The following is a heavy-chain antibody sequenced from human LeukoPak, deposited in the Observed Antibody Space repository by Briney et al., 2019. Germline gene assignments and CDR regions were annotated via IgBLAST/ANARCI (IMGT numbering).Heavy chain of an antibody. Sequence: GGSLRLSCAPSGLTFSAYAMSWGRRAPREGMGWVSGITVTGSKSYYADSVKGRFTVSRDNSKNTLFLQMNSLRVDDTAVYYCAKDHYDGSGFPFDCWGQGTLVTVSS. CDR1: GLTFSAYA. D-gene: IGHD3-22*01. CDR3: AKDHYDGSGFPFDC. J-gene: IGHJ4*02. CDR2: ITVTGSKS. V-gene: IGHV3-23*01.